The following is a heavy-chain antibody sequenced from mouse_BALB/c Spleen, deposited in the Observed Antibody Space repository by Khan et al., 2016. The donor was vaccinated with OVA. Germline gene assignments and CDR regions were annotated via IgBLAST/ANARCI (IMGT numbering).Heavy chain of an antibody. J-gene: IGHJ2*01. CDR2: ISSGSSTI. CDR3: ARRVYYYFDY. V-gene: IGHV5-17*02. Sequence: EVELVESGGGLVQPGGSRKLSCAASGFTFSGFGMHWVRQAPEKGLEWVAYISSGSSTIYYADTVKGRFTISRDNPKNTLFLQMTSLRSEDTAMYYCARRVYYYFDYWGQGTTRTVSS. CDR1: GFTFSGFG. D-gene: IGHD1-1*01.